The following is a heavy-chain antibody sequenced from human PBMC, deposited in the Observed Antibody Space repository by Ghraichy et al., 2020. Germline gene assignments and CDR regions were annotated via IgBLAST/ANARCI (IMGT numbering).Heavy chain of an antibody. CDR1: GFTFSSYG. CDR2: ISYDGSNK. Sequence: GGSRRLSCAASGFTFSSYGMHWVRQAPGKGLEWVAVISYDGSNKYYADSVKGRFTISRDNSKNTLYLQMNSLRAEDTAVYYCATGHVRYSSTVFGAFDIWGQGTMVTVSS. V-gene: IGHV3-30*03. J-gene: IGHJ3*02. CDR3: ATGHVRYSSTVFGAFDI. D-gene: IGHD6-13*01.